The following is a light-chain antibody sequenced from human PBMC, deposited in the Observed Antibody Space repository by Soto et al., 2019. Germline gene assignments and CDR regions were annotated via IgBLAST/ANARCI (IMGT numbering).Light chain of an antibody. V-gene: IGKV1-39*01. CDR3: QQSFNTPRT. Sequence: DIQMTQSPSSLSASVGDRVTITCQASQIITNYLHWYQQKAGQAPKLLIYAASTLQSGVPSRFSDSGFGTDFTLTISSLQPEDFATYYCQQSFNTPRTFGQGTKVDIK. CDR2: AAS. CDR1: QIITNY. J-gene: IGKJ1*01.